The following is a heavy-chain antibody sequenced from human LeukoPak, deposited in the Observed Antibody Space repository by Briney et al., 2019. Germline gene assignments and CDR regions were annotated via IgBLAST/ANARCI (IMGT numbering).Heavy chain of an antibody. Sequence: ASVTVSCKASGYTFTGYYMHWVRQAPGQGLEWMGWINPNSGGTNYAQKFQGRVTMTRDTSISTAYMELSRLRSDDTAVYYCARASAADYYYYYGMDVWGQGTTVTVSS. D-gene: IGHD6-25*01. V-gene: IGHV1-2*02. CDR1: GYTFTGYY. CDR2: INPNSGGT. CDR3: ARASAADYYYYYGMDV. J-gene: IGHJ6*02.